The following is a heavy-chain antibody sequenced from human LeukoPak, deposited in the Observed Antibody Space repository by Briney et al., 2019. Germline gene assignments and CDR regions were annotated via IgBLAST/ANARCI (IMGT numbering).Heavy chain of an antibody. CDR3: AKVMTRTMVRGVPPSDY. CDR2: ISGSGGST. CDR1: GFTFSTYA. J-gene: IGHJ4*02. D-gene: IGHD3-10*01. V-gene: IGHV3-23*01. Sequence: PGESLRLSCAASGFTFSTYAMTWVRQAPGKGLEWVSTISGSGGSTYYADSVKGRFTISRDNSKNTLYLQMSSLRAEDTAVYYCAKVMTRTMVRGVPPSDYWGQGTLVTVSS.